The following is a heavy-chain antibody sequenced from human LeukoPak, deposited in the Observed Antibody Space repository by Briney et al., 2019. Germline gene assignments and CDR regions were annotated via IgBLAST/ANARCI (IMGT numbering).Heavy chain of an antibody. CDR2: ISPAGDAT. CDR3: AKRASGYYFDS. V-gene: IGHV3-23*01. D-gene: IGHD5-12*01. J-gene: IGHJ4*02. Sequence: GGSLRLSCAASGFTFSAFGMSWVRQAPGKGLEWVSTISPAGDATYYTDSVKGRFTISRDNSKNTVSPQMSSLRAEDTAVFYCAKRASGYYFDSWGQGTLVTVS. CDR1: GFTFSAFG.